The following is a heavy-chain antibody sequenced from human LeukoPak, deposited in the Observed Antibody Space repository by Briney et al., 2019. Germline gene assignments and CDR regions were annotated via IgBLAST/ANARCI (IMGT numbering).Heavy chain of an antibody. J-gene: IGHJ4*02. Sequence: GGSLRLSCAASGFTFSSYAMHWVRQAPGKGLEWVAVISYDGSNKYYADSVKGRFTISRDNSKNTLYLQMNSLRAEDTAVYYCARDFGSAAAGTGPVDYWGQGTPVTVSS. CDR1: GFTFSSYA. CDR3: ARDFGSAAAGTGPVDY. V-gene: IGHV3-30-3*01. D-gene: IGHD6-13*01. CDR2: ISYDGSNK.